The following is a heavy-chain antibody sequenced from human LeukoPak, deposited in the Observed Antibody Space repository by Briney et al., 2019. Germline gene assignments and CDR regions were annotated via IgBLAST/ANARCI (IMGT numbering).Heavy chain of an antibody. CDR2: MNPNSGNT. J-gene: IGHJ4*02. V-gene: IGHV1-8*03. CDR1: GYTFTSYD. D-gene: IGHD2-2*02. Sequence: ASVKVSCKASGYTFTSYDINWVRQATGQGLEWMGWMNPNSGNTGYAQKFQGRVTITRNTSISTAYMELSSLRSEDTAVYYCASGYCSSTGCYREFDYWGQGTLVTVSS. CDR3: ASGYCSSTGCYREFDY.